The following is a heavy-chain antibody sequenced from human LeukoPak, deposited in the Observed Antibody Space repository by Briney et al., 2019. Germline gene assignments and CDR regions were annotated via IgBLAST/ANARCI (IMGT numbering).Heavy chain of an antibody. CDR2: IYSGGST. Sequence: QPGGSLRLSCAASGFTFSNYAMSWVRQAPGKGLEWVSVIYSGGSTYYADSVKGRFTISRDNSKNTLYLQMNSLRAEDTAVYYCARGLRSSSWLPIDYWGQGTLVTVSS. CDR3: ARGLRSSSWLPIDY. V-gene: IGHV3-53*01. J-gene: IGHJ4*02. CDR1: GFTFSNYA. D-gene: IGHD6-13*01.